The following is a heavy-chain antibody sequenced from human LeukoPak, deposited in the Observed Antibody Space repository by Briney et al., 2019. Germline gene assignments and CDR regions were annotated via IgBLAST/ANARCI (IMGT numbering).Heavy chain of an antibody. J-gene: IGHJ4*02. CDR1: GFTFSRHW. CDR3: ARDLPNYDSSGYYDY. CDR2: INDDGSNT. D-gene: IGHD3-22*01. V-gene: IGHV3-74*01. Sequence: GGSLRLSCAASGFTFSRHWMHWVRQGPGKGLVWVSRINDDGSNTAYADSVKGRFTVSRDNAKNTLYLQMNSLRAEDTAVYFCARDLPNYDSSGYYDYWGQGTLATVSS.